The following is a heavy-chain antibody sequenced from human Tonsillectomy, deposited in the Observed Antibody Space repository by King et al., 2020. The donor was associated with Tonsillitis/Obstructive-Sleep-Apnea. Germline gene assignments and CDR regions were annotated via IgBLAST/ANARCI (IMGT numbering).Heavy chain of an antibody. J-gene: IGHJ4*02. V-gene: IGHV1-18*01. CDR2: ISTYNGNT. Sequence: VQLVESGAEVKKPGASVKVSCKASGYTSTSYGITWVRQAPGQGLEWMGWISTYNGNTNYAQNLQGRVTMTTDTSTSTAYMELRSLRSDDTAVYYCARGYVDIVATIVDYWGQGTLVTVSS. CDR3: ARGYVDIVATIVDY. D-gene: IGHD5-12*01. CDR1: GYTSTSYG.